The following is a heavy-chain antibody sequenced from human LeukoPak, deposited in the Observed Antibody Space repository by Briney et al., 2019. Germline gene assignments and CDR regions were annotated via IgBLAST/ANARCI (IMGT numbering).Heavy chain of an antibody. V-gene: IGHV3-30-3*01. CDR3: ARGPYSSGWYGTLDY. Sequence: GGSLRLSCAASGFTFSSYAMPWVRQAPGKGLEWVAVISYDGSNKYYADSVKGRFTISRDNSKNTLYLQMNSLRAEDTAVYYCARGPYSSGWYGTLDYWGQGTLVTVSS. D-gene: IGHD6-19*01. CDR1: GFTFSSYA. J-gene: IGHJ4*02. CDR2: ISYDGSNK.